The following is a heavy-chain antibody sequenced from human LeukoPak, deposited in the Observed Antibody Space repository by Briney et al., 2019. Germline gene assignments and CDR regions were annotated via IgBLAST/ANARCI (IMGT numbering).Heavy chain of an antibody. Sequence: SETLSLTCAVYGGSFSGYYWSWIRQPPGKGLEWIGEINHSGSTNYNPSLKSRVTISVDTSKNQFFLKLSSVTAADTPVYYCARWGDYVWGSYRYWYYFDYWGQGTLVTVSS. CDR2: INHSGST. CDR3: ARWGDYVWGSYRYWYYFDY. CDR1: GGSFSGYY. J-gene: IGHJ4*02. D-gene: IGHD3-16*02. V-gene: IGHV4-34*01.